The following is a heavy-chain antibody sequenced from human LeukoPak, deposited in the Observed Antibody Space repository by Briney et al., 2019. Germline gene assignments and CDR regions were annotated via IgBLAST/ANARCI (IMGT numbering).Heavy chain of an antibody. CDR2: ISAYNGNT. V-gene: IGHV1-18*01. Sequence: ASVKVSCKASGYTFTSYGISWVRQAPGQGLEWMGWISAYNGNTNYAQKLQGRVTMTTDTSTSTAYMELRSLRSDDTAVYYCVRDYSGPGTVGYCSSTSCQIDYWGQGTLVTVSS. CDR3: VRDYSGPGTVGYCSSTSCQIDY. D-gene: IGHD2-2*01. J-gene: IGHJ4*02. CDR1: GYTFTSYG.